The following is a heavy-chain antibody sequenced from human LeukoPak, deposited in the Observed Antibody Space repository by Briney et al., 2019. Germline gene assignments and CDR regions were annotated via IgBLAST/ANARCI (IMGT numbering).Heavy chain of an antibody. CDR3: AKDKGSIVGATLFDY. CDR2: ISWNSGSI. Sequence: GGSLRLSCAASGFTFDDYAMPWVRQAPGKGLEWVSGISWNSGSIGYADSVKGRFTISRDNAKNSLYLQMNSLRAEDTALYYCAKDKGSIVGATLFDYWGQGTLVTVSS. J-gene: IGHJ4*02. D-gene: IGHD1-26*01. CDR1: GFTFDDYA. V-gene: IGHV3-9*01.